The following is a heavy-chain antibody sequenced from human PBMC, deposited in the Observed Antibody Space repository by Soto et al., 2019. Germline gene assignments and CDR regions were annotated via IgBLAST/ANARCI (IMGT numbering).Heavy chain of an antibody. CDR2: ISGNSGTT. J-gene: IGHJ4*02. Sequence: EVQLLESGGDFKQPGGSLRLSCEGSGFNFSNYALNWVRQAPGKRLEWVSVISGNSGTTYYAASVKGRFTISRDNSKKTLYLKINSLRADDTAVYYCAKGLAITVFGVITPFDSWGQGTLVTVSS. CDR1: GFNFSNYA. V-gene: IGHV3-23*01. D-gene: IGHD3-3*01. CDR3: AKGLAITVFGVITPFDS.